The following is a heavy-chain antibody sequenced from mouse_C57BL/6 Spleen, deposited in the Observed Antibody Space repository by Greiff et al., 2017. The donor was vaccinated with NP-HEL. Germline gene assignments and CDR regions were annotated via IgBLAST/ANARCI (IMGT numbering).Heavy chain of an antibody. V-gene: IGHV7-1*01. J-gene: IGHJ1*03. D-gene: IGHD2-2*01. CDR2: SRNKANDYTT. Sequence: EVNVVESGGGLVQSGRPLRLSCATSGFTFSDFYMEWVRQAPGKGLEWIAASRNKANDYTTEYSASVKGRFIVSRDTSQSILYLQMNALRAEDTAIYYCARDRGYLRYFDVWGTGTTVTVSS. CDR3: ARDRGYLRYFDV. CDR1: GFTFSDFY.